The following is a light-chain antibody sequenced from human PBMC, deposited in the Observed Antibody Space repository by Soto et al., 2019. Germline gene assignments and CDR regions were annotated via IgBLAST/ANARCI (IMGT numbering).Light chain of an antibody. Sequence: QSVLTQPPSASGTPGQRVTISCSGSSSNIGSNTVNWYQQLPGTAPKLLIYSNNQRPSGVPGRFSGSKSGTSASLAISGLHSEDEADYYCAAWDDSLNGPVFGGGTKLTVL. CDR3: AAWDDSLNGPV. V-gene: IGLV1-44*01. J-gene: IGLJ3*02. CDR1: SSNIGSNT. CDR2: SNN.